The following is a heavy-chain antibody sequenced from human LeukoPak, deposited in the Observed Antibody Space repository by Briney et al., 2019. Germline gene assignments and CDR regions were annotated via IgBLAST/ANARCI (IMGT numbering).Heavy chain of an antibody. V-gene: IGHV1-2*06. D-gene: IGHD2-2*01. CDR3: ARDYCSSTSCLFDY. J-gene: IGHJ4*02. CDR1: GYTFTGHH. CDR2: INPNSGDT. Sequence: GASVKVSCKASGYTFTGHHMHWVRQAPGQGLEWMGRINPNSGDTNYAQEFQGRVTMTRDTSISTAYMELSRLRSDDTAVYYCARDYCSSTSCLFDYWGQGTLVTVSS.